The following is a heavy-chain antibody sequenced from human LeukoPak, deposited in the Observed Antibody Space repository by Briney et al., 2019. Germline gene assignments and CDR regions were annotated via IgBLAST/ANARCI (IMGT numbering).Heavy chain of an antibody. CDR1: GGSISSYY. Sequence: PSETLSLTCTVSGGSISSYYWSWIRQPAGKGLEWVGRIHTSGSTNYNPSLKSRVTMSVDTSKNQFSLKLSSVTAADTAVYYCASEVRYCSGGSCSFWFDPWGQGTLVTVSS. CDR2: IHTSGST. J-gene: IGHJ5*02. CDR3: ASEVRYCSGGSCSFWFDP. V-gene: IGHV4-4*07. D-gene: IGHD2-15*01.